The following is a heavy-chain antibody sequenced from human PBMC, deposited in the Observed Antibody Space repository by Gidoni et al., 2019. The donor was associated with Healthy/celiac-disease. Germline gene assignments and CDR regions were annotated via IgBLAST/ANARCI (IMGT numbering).Heavy chain of an antibody. J-gene: IGHJ4*02. CDR2: LFSNDEK. D-gene: IGHD3-10*01. V-gene: IGHV2-26*01. CDR3: ARTPGGSGSYLDY. CDR1: GFSLSNARMG. Sequence: QVTLKESGPVLVKPTETLTLTCTVSGFSLSNARMGVSWIRQPPGKALEWLAHLFSNDEKSYSTSLKSRLTISKDTSKSQVVLTMTNMDPVDTATYYCARTPGGSGSYLDYWGQGTLVTVSS.